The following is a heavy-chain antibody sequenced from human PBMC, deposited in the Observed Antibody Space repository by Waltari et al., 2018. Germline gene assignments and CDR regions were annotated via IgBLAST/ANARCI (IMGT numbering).Heavy chain of an antibody. V-gene: IGHV1-8*01. CDR3: ARMRVDDGMDV. Sequence: QVQLVQSGAEVKKPGASVKVSCKASGYSFTNYDFNWVRQATGQGSEWMGWMRRNSGHTAYAQNLQGRVTLTTNNSTSTAYLELSSLRSEDTAVYYCARMRVDDGMDVWGQGTTVTVSS. J-gene: IGHJ6*02. D-gene: IGHD3-9*01. CDR2: MRRNSGHT. CDR1: GYSFTNYD.